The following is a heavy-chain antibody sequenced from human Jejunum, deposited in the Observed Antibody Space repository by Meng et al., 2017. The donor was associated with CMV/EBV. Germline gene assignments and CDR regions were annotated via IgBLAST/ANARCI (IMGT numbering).Heavy chain of an antibody. CDR2: ISYDGSNK. V-gene: IGHV3-30-3*01. CDR1: YS. Sequence: YSMHWVRQAPGKGLEWVAAISYDGSNKYYTDSVKGRSSISRDSSKNTVDLHMNSVRAEDTAVYYCARGHCTGGSCYWGYQYGLDVWGQGTTVTVSS. CDR3: ARGHCTGGSCYWGYQYGLDV. J-gene: IGHJ6*02. D-gene: IGHD2-15*01.